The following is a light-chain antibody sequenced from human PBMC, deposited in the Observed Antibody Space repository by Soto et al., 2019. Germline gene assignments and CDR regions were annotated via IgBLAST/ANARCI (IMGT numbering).Light chain of an antibody. CDR2: GTS. V-gene: IGLV1-40*01. CDR1: SSNIGAGYD. J-gene: IGLJ2*01. CDR3: QSYDSSLSGFVV. Sequence: QSVLTQPPSVSGAPVQRVTISCTGSSSNIGAGYDVHWYQQLPGTAPKLLIYGTSNRPSGVPDRFSGSKSGTSASLAITGLQAEDEADYYCQSYDSSLSGFVVFGRGTKLTVL.